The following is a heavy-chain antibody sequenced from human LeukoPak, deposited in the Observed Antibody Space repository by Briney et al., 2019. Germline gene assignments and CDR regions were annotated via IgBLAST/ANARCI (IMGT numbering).Heavy chain of an antibody. CDR3: ARVSPSGYSSSPNWFDP. D-gene: IGHD6-13*01. V-gene: IGHV4-39*07. J-gene: IGHJ5*02. CDR1: GGSISSSSYY. CDR2: IYYSGST. Sequence: PSETLSLTCTVSGGSISSSSYYWGWIRQPPGKGLEWIGSIYYSGSTYYNPSLKSRVTISVDTSKNQFSLKLSSVTAADTAVYYCARVSPSGYSSSPNWFDPWGQGTLVTVSS.